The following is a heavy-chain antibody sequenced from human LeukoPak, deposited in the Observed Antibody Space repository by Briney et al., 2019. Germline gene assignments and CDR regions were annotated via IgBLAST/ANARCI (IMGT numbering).Heavy chain of an antibody. V-gene: IGHV3-33*01. J-gene: IGHJ4*02. D-gene: IGHD6-13*01. CDR2: MSNDGINK. Sequence: GGSLRLSCAASGFTFSDYGMHWVRQAPGKGLEWVAVMSNDGINKYYADSVRGPFTISRDNSKNTLYLQMNSLRAEDTAIYYCARASSSSYWHGVDYWGQGTLVTVSS. CDR3: ARASSSSYWHGVDY. CDR1: GFTFSDYG.